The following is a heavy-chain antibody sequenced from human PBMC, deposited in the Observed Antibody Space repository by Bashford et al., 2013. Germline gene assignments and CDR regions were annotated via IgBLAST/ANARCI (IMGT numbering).Heavy chain of an antibody. V-gene: IGHV4-31*03. Sequence: SETLSLTCSVSGGFINSGGDYWSWLRHHPRTGLEWIGNIYYSGSTYYNPSLKSRVTISVDTSKNQFSLKLSSVTAADTAVYYCARLHSSSSGDIFDYWGQGTLVTVSS. CDR1: GGFINSGGDY. CDR3: ARLHSSSSGDIFDY. CDR2: IYYSGST. D-gene: IGHD6-6*01. J-gene: IGHJ4*02.